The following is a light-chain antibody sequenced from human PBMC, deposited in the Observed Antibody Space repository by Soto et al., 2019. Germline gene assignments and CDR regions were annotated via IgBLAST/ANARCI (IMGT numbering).Light chain of an antibody. CDR2: GAS. Sequence: EIVMTPSPATLSVSPGERAPLSCRASPSVSSNLAWYQQKPGQAPRLLLYGASSRATGIPARFSGSGSGTEFTLTISSLQYEDYAVYYCQQYNNWPPITFGQGTRLEIK. CDR3: QQYNNWPPIT. J-gene: IGKJ5*01. V-gene: IGKV3-15*01. CDR1: PSVSSN.